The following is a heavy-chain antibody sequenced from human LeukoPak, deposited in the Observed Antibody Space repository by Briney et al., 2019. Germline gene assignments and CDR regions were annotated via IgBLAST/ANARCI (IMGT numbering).Heavy chain of an antibody. J-gene: IGHJ4*02. CDR3: AREGGKRSGGSCYAY. Sequence: ASVKVSCKASGYTFTSYYMHWVRQATGQGLEWMGIINPSGGSTSYAQKFQGRVTMTRDTSTSTVYMELSSLRSEDTAVYYCAREGGKRSGGSCYAYWGQGTLVTVSS. D-gene: IGHD2-15*01. CDR1: GYTFTSYY. V-gene: IGHV1-46*01. CDR2: INPSGGST.